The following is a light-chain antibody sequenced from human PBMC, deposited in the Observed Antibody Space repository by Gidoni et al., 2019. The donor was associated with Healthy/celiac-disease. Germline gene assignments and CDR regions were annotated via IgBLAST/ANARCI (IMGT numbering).Light chain of an antibody. CDR3: QAWDSSIVV. V-gene: IGLV3-1*01. J-gene: IGLJ2*01. CDR2: QDS. Sequence: SYERTQPPSVSVSPGQTASITCSGDKLGYKYACWYQQKPGQSPVLVKYQDSKRPSGIPERFSGSNSGNTATLTISGTQAMDEADYYCQAWDSSIVVFGGGTKLTVL. CDR1: KLGYKY.